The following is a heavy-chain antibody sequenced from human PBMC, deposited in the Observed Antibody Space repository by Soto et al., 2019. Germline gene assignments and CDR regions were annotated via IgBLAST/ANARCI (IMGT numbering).Heavy chain of an antibody. CDR1: GGSISSSSYS. J-gene: IGHJ6*02. CDR3: ARLGGYCSSTSCYGFDGMDV. D-gene: IGHD2-2*01. Sequence: SETLSLTCTVSGGSISSSSYSWGWVRQPPGKGLEWIGTIYYSGNTYYNPSLKSRVTISVDTSKDHFSLKLSSVTAADTAVYYCARLGGYCSSTSCYGFDGMDVWVQGTTVT. V-gene: IGHV4-39*02. CDR2: IYYSGNT.